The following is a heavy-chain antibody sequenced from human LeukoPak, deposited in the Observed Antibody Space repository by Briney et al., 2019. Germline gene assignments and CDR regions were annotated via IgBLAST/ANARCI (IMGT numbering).Heavy chain of an antibody. CDR1: GGSFSGYY. CDR2: INHSGST. Sequence: PSETLSLTCAVYGGSFSGYYWSWIRQPPGKGLEWIGEINHSGSTNYNPSLKSRVTISVDTSKNQFSLKLSSVTAADTAVYYCAGEARGIAAAGTGYWGQGTLVTVSS. CDR3: AGEARGIAAAGTGY. D-gene: IGHD6-13*01. V-gene: IGHV4-34*01. J-gene: IGHJ4*02.